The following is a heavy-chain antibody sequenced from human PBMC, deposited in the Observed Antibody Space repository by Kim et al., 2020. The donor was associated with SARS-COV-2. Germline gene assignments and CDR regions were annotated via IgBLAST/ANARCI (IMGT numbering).Heavy chain of an antibody. CDR1: GGSISSYY. V-gene: IGHV4-59*13. D-gene: IGHD6-19*01. J-gene: IGHJ6*02. CDR2: IYYSGST. Sequence: SETLSLTCTVSGGSISSYYWSWIRQPPGKGLEWIGYIYYSGSTNYNPSLKSRVTISVDTSKNQFSLKLSSVTAADTAVYYCARDSVAGTGGGYYYYGMDVWGQGTTVTVSS. CDR3: ARDSVAGTGGGYYYYGMDV.